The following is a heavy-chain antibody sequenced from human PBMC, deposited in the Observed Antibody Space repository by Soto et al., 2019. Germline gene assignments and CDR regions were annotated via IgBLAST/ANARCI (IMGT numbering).Heavy chain of an antibody. CDR3: ARGATAGDSAVHY. V-gene: IGHV1-69*02. Sequence: QVQLVQSGAEVTKPGSSVKVSCKTSGGTFSTYTLSWVRQAPGQGLEWMGRIIPVLDKADYAQRFQGRLTITADRSTSTANMELSSLSSEDTAIYYCARGATAGDSAVHYWGQGTLVSVSS. CDR1: GGTFSTYT. D-gene: IGHD2-21*01. CDR2: IIPVLDKA. J-gene: IGHJ4*02.